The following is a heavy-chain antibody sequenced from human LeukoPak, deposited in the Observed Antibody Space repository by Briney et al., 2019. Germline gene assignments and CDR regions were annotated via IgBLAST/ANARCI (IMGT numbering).Heavy chain of an antibody. J-gene: IGHJ4*02. CDR2: MNPNSGNT. V-gene: IGHV1-8*01. Sequence: GASVKVSCKASGYTFTSYDINWVRQATGQGLEWMGWMNPNSGNTGYPQKFQGRVTMTRNTSISTAYMELSSLRSEDTAVYYCARGDVLLWFGDKWGQGTLVTVSS. D-gene: IGHD3-10*01. CDR3: ARGDVLLWFGDK. CDR1: GYTFTSYD.